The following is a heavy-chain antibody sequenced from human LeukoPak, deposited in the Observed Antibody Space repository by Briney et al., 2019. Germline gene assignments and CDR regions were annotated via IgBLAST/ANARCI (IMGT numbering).Heavy chain of an antibody. CDR2: IWYDGSNK. D-gene: IGHD6-13*01. J-gene: IGHJ6*02. CDR3: ARTYSTHRHMDV. Sequence: QPGRSLRLSCAASGFTFSSYGMHWVRQAPGKGLEWVAVIWYDGSNKYYADSVKGRFTISRDNSKNTLYLQMNSLRAEDTAVYYCARTYSTHRHMDVWGQGTTVTVSS. V-gene: IGHV3-33*01. CDR1: GFTFSSYG.